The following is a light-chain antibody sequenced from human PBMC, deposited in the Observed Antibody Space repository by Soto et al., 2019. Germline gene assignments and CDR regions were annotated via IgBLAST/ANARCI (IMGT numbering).Light chain of an antibody. J-gene: IGKJ1*01. CDR2: DAS. CDR3: QQYNNWWT. Sequence: EIVLTQSPATLSLSPGERATLSCRASQSVSSYLACYQQKPGQAPRLLIYDASNRATGIPARFSGSGSGTDFTLTISSLEPEDFAVYYCQQYNNWWTFGQGTKVDIK. V-gene: IGKV3-11*01. CDR1: QSVSSY.